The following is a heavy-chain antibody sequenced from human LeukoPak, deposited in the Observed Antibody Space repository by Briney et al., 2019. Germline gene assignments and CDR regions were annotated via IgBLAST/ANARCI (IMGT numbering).Heavy chain of an antibody. CDR1: GGSISSYY. J-gene: IGHJ4*02. CDR3: ARLYDFWSGTDY. CDR2: IYYSGST. Sequence: SETLSLTCTVSGGSISSYYWSWIRQPPGRGLEWIGYIYYSGSTNYNPSLKSRVTISVDTSKNQFSLKLSSVTAADTAVYYCARLYDFWSGTDYWSQGTLVTVSS. D-gene: IGHD3-3*01. V-gene: IGHV4-59*01.